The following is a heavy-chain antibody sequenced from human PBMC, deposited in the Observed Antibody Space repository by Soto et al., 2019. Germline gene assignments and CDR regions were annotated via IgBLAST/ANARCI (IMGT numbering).Heavy chain of an antibody. CDR1: GDTFKNSV. Sequence: QVQLVQSGVEVKKPGSSVRVSCKASGDTFKNSVISWVRQAPGQGLEWMGGTIPLFGTTDYAQKFQGRLTITTDESTTTAYVEVSRLTSEDTAVYYCVAELDFGIVSVVWGQGTTVIVSS. CDR3: VAELDFGIVSVV. D-gene: IGHD1-1*01. J-gene: IGHJ6*02. V-gene: IGHV1-69*01. CDR2: TIPLFGTT.